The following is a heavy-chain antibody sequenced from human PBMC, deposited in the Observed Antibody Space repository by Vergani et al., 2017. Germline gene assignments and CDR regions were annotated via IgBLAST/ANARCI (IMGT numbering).Heavy chain of an antibody. Sequence: QVQLVQSGAEVKKPGSSVKVSCKASGGTFSSYAISWVRQAPGQGLEWMGGIIPIFGTANYAQKFQGRVTLTADKSTSTAYMELGSLRSEDTAVYYWARGTYCDGSSGYYYGDDYYYGGEXWGQGTRVTVSS. CDR1: GGTFSSYA. V-gene: IGHV1-69*06. CDR2: IIPIFGTA. D-gene: IGHD3-22*01. J-gene: IGHJ6*02. CDR3: ARGTYCDGSSGYYYGDDYYYGGEX.